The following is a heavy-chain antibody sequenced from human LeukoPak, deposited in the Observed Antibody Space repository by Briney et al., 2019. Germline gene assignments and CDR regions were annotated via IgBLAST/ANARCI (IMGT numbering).Heavy chain of an antibody. Sequence: GGSLRLSCVASGFTFSSYSMNWVRQAPGKGLEWVSTISGSSRYIYFADSGRGRFTISRDNAKNSLYLQMSNLRAEDTAVYYCARRLNNGDYGSDCWGQGTLVTVSS. CDR1: GFTFSSYS. V-gene: IGHV3-21*01. D-gene: IGHD4-17*01. CDR2: ISGSSRYI. CDR3: ARRLNNGDYGSDC. J-gene: IGHJ4*02.